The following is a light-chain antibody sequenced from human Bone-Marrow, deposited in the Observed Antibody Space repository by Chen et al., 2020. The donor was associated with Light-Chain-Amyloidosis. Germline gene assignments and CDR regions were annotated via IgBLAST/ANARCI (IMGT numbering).Light chain of an antibody. CDR3: QSADSSGTYEVI. V-gene: IGLV3-25*03. J-gene: IGLJ2*01. CDR2: RDT. CDR1: DLPTKY. Sequence: SYELTQPPSVSVSPGQTARITCSGDDLPTKYAYWYQQKPGQAPVLVIHRDTERPWGISERFSGSSSGPTATLTISGVQAEDEADYHCQSADSSGTYEVIFGGGTKLTVL.